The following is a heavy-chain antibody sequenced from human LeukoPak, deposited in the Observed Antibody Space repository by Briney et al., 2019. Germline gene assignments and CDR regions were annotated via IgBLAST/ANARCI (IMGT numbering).Heavy chain of an antibody. Sequence: SETLSLTCTVSGGSITNYYWTWIRQHPGKGLEWIGYIYHSGTTYYNPSLKSRVTISVDTSENQFSLKLTCVTAADSAMYYCARYSGNYRFFDYWGQGTLVTVSS. CDR3: ARYSGNYRFFDY. J-gene: IGHJ4*02. D-gene: IGHD1-26*01. CDR1: GGSITNYY. V-gene: IGHV4-59*06. CDR2: IYHSGTT.